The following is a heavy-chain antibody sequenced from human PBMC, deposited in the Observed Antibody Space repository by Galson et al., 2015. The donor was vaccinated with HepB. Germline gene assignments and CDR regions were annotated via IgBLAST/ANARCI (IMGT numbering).Heavy chain of an antibody. CDR3: ATHPEDFVVVVATTQPI. Sequence: SLRLSCAASGFTFSSYDIHWVRQAPGKGLEWVAVISYDGSDKYYADSVKGRFTISRDNSKNTLYLQMNSLRAEDTAMYYCATHPEDFVVVVATTQPIWGRGTLVTVSS. CDR1: GFTFSSYD. D-gene: IGHD2-15*01. J-gene: IGHJ2*01. CDR2: ISYDGSDK. V-gene: IGHV3-30*03.